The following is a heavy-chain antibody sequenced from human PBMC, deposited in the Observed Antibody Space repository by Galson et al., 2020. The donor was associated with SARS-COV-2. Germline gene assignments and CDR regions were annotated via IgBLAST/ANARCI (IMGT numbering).Heavy chain of an antibody. D-gene: IGHD7-27*01. J-gene: IGHJ6*02. V-gene: IGHV3-30-3*01. Sequence: GGSLRLSCAAPAFTSSTYPMYWVRQAPGKGLEWVAVISYDGINKHYADSVKGRFTISRENSKNTLYLQMNSLRAEDTAVYYCARDSSGEGYFYGVDVWGQGTTVTVSS. CDR1: AFTSSTYP. CDR3: ARDSSGEGYFYGVDV. CDR2: ISYDGINK.